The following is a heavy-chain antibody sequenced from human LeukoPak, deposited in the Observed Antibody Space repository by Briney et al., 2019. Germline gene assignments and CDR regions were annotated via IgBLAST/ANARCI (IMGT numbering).Heavy chain of an antibody. CDR2: ISSSSSYI. J-gene: IGHJ4*02. CDR3: ARTGITVAPPFDY. Sequence: GGSLRLSCATSGFTFSNYNMHWVRQAPGKGLEWVSSISSSSSYIYYADSVKGRFTISRDNAKNSLYLQMTSLRAEDTAVYYCARTGITVAPPFDYWGQGTLVTVSS. V-gene: IGHV3-21*01. D-gene: IGHD4-23*01. CDR1: GFTFSNYN.